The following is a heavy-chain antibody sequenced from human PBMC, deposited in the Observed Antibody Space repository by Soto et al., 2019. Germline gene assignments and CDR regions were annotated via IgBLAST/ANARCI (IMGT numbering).Heavy chain of an antibody. CDR1: AGTFMNYP. J-gene: IGHJ4*02. V-gene: IGHV1-69*02. CDR2: IFPLTDIP. Sequence: QVQLVQSGTEVKKPGSSVKVSCKASAGTFMNYPINWVGQAPGQGLEWMGSIFPLTDIPDYAQNFQARLTISADKSTSTAYMELSSLTSDDTAMYFCARGPLVVLNYFESWGQGTLVTVSS. CDR3: ARGPLVVLNYFES.